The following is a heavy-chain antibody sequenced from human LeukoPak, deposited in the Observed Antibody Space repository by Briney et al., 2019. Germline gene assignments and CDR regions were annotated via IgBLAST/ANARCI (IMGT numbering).Heavy chain of an antibody. CDR3: ARDLVSSGPYYYYFYGMDV. V-gene: IGHV3-7*01. J-gene: IGHJ6*02. D-gene: IGHD6-19*01. CDR2: IKQDGSEK. Sequence: GGSLRLSCVLSGFTFSSYWMSWVRQAPGRGREWVANIKQDGSEKYYVDSVKGRFTISRNNAKNSLYLQMNSLRAEDTAVYYCARDLVSSGPYYYYFYGMDVWGQGTTVTVSS. CDR1: GFTFSSYW.